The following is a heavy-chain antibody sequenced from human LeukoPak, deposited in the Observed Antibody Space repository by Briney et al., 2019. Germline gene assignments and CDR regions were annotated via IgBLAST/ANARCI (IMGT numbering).Heavy chain of an antibody. D-gene: IGHD3-22*01. V-gene: IGHV3-33*01. CDR1: GFTFSNYG. Sequence: GGSLRLSCVASGFTFSNYGMHWVRQGPGKGLEWVAVIWYDGGKEYYADSVKGRFTVSRDNSKNTLYLQMNSLRAGDTAVYYCARGSDFFDSGGYFYPPGYWGQGTLVTVSS. CDR2: IWYDGGKE. CDR3: ARGSDFFDSGGYFYPPGY. J-gene: IGHJ4*02.